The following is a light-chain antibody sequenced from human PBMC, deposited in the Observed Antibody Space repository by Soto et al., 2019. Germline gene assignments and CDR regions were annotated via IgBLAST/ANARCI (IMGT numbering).Light chain of an antibody. CDR3: QKYNTAPFT. V-gene: IGKV1-27*01. Sequence: DIQMTQSPSSLTASVGDRVTITCRASDTISVYLSWYQHKPGKVPERLIYASSILQSGVPSRFSGSRAYTEFTLTIISLQPEDDGTYYCQKYNTAPFTFGPGTKVDIK. J-gene: IGKJ3*01. CDR1: DTISVY. CDR2: ASS.